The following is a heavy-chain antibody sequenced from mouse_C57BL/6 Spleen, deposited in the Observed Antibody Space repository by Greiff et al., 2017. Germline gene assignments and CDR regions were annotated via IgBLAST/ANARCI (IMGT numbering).Heavy chain of an antibody. V-gene: IGHV1-64*01. CDR1: GYTFTSYW. CDR2: IHPNSGST. D-gene: IGHD2-4*01. J-gene: IGHJ3*01. Sequence: QVQLQQPGAELVKPGASVKLSCKASGYTFTSYWMHGVKQRPGQGLEWIGMIHPNSGSTNYNEKFKSKATLTVDKSSSTAYMQLSSLTSEVSAVYYCAIGGYDYVDVSFAYGGQGTLVTVSA. CDR3: AIGGYDYVDVSFAY.